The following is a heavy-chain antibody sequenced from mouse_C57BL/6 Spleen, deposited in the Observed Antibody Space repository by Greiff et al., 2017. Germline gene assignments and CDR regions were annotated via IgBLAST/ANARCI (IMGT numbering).Heavy chain of an antibody. CDR3: ARSVTTGDAMDY. D-gene: IGHD1-1*01. CDR2: IDPSDSFT. V-gene: IGHV1-69*01. Sequence: QVQLQQPGAELVMPGASVKLSCKASGYTFTSYWMHWVKQRPGPGLEWIGEIDPSDSFTNYNQKFKGKSTLTVDKSSSTAYMQLSSLTSEDSAVYYCARSVTTGDAMDYWGQGTSVTVSS. J-gene: IGHJ4*01. CDR1: GYTFTSYW.